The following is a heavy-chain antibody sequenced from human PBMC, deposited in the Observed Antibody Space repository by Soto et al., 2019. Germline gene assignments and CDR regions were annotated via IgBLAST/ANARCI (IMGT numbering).Heavy chain of an antibody. CDR1: GFTFDDYA. D-gene: IGHD3-22*01. CDR3: AKSRGSSGYYGDALDI. J-gene: IGHJ3*02. CDR2: LSWNSGSI. Sequence: EVQLVESGGGLVQPGRSLRLSCAASGFTFDDYAMHWVRQAPGKGLEWVSGLSWNSGSIAYADSVKGRLTISRDNAKNYLYLQINSLRAEDTALYYCAKSRGSSGYYGDALDIWGQGTMVTVSS. V-gene: IGHV3-9*01.